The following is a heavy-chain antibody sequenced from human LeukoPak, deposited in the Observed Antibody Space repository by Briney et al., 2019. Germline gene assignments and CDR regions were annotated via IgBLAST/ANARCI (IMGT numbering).Heavy chain of an antibody. Sequence: DSVNGRFTISRDNAKNSLYLQMSSLRAEDTAVYYCARDYASDYWGQGTLVTVSS. J-gene: IGHJ4*02. CDR3: ARDYASDY. V-gene: IGHV3-7*01. D-gene: IGHD3-10*01.